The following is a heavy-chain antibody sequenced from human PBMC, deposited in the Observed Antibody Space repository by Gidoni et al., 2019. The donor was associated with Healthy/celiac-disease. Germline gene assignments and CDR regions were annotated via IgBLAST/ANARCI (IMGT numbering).Heavy chain of an antibody. V-gene: IGHV4-39*01. CDR1: GGSLSSSSYY. J-gene: IGHJ6*03. CDR3: ARQQARYSNTYYYYYYMDV. CDR2: IYYSVST. D-gene: IGHD4-4*01. Sequence: QLQLQESGPGLVKPSETMYLTCTVSGGSLSSSSYYWGWIRQPPGKGLEWIGSIYYSVSTYYNPSLKSRVTISVDTSKNQFSLKLSSVTAADTAVYYCARQQARYSNTYYYYYYMDVWGKGTTVTVSS.